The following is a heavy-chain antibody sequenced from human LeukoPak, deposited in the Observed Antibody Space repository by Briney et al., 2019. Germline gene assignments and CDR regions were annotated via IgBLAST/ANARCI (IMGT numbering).Heavy chain of an antibody. J-gene: IGHJ4*02. CDR1: GYTFTSYG. V-gene: IGHV1-18*01. D-gene: IGHD3-3*01. CDR3: ARERRYDFWSGYFYFDY. CDR2: IGAYNGNT. Sequence: ASVKVSCKASGYTFTSYGISWVRQAPGQGLEWMGWIGAYNGNTNYAQKLQGRVTMTTDTSTSTAYMELRSLRSDDTAVYYCARERRYDFWSGYFYFDYWGQGTLVTVSS.